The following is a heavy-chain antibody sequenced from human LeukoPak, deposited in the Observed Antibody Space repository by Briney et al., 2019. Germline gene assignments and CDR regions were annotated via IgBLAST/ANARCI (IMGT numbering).Heavy chain of an antibody. CDR1: GGSISSYY. Sequence: SETLSLTCTVSGGSISSYYWSWIRQPAGKGLEWIGRIYTSGSTNYNPSLKSRVTMSVDTSKNQFPLKLSSVTAADTAVYYCARPARRYCTNGVCSDAFDIWGQGTMVTVSS. D-gene: IGHD2-8*01. V-gene: IGHV4-4*07. CDR2: IYTSGST. J-gene: IGHJ3*02. CDR3: ARPARRYCTNGVCSDAFDI.